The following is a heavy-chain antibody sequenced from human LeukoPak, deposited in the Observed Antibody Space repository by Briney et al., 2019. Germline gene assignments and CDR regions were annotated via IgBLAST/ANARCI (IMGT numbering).Heavy chain of an antibody. Sequence: GGSLRLSCAASGFTFSSYGMHWVRQAPGKGLEWVAVISYDGSNKYYADSVKGRFTISRDNSKNTLYLQMNSLRGEDTAVYYCAKGGDYSYYFDYWGQGTLVTVSS. J-gene: IGHJ4*02. CDR1: GFTFSSYG. D-gene: IGHD2-21*02. CDR2: ISYDGSNK. CDR3: AKGGDYSYYFDY. V-gene: IGHV3-30*18.